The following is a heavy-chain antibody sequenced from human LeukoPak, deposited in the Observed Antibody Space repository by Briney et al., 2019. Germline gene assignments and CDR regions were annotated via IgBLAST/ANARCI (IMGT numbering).Heavy chain of an antibody. J-gene: IGHJ4*02. D-gene: IGHD3-10*01. CDR2: INQDGSEK. CDR1: GFTFSNFE. Sequence: GGSLRLSCAASGFTFSNFEMNWVRQAPGKGLEWVASINQDGSEKYHVDSVMGRFTISRDSAKNSVYLQMNSLRAEDTAVYYCARDGSGRTADDYWGQGTLVTVSS. CDR3: ARDGSGRTADDY. V-gene: IGHV3-7*03.